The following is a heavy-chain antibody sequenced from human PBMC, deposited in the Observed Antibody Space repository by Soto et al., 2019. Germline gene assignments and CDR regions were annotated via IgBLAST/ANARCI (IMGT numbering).Heavy chain of an antibody. CDR2: SSATGAGT. V-gene: IGHV3-23*04. CDR3: AKDRRAGGNYGFYSDF. CDR1: GFTFSSYG. J-gene: IGHJ4*02. Sequence: VQLVESGGGVVQPGKSLRLSCTGSGFTFSSYGMTWVRQAPGKGLEWVSFSSATGAGTYYADSVKGRFTISRDNSKNTLYLQMTSLRADDTAVYYCAKDRRAGGNYGFYSDFWGQGALVIVSS. D-gene: IGHD1-7*01.